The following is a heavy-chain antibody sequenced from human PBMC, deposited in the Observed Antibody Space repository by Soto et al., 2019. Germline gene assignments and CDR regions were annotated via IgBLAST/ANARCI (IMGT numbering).Heavy chain of an antibody. CDR2: IFYSGAT. CDR3: GRLDYAGTFHQPYHFTH. Sequence: SETLSLTCNVSGAALISTHYHWCSVRPPPGKGLEWIGTIFYSGATFYNPSLESRLSISVDTSSNLFSLKLSSVTATDSAVYFCGRLDYAGTFHQPYHFTHWGQGALVTVSS. D-gene: IGHD3-16*01. CDR1: GAALISTHYH. J-gene: IGHJ4*02. V-gene: IGHV4-39*01.